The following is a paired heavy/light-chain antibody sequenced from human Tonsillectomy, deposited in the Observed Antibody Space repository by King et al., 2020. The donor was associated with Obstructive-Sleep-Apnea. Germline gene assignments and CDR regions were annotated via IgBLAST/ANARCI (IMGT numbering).Heavy chain of an antibody. V-gene: IGHV3-30*04. CDR3: ARSQDVGSSWYYFDH. CDR2: ISYDGSDQ. CDR1: GFTFRSYA. D-gene: IGHD6-13*01. J-gene: IGHJ4*02. Sequence: QVQLVESGGGVVQPGRSLRLSCAVSGFTFRSYAIHWVRQAPGKGLEWVAVISYDGSDQYYPDSVKGRLTISRDNSKNTLYLQMNSLRVEDTAVYYCARSQDVGSSWYYFDHWGQGTLVTVSS.
Light chain of an antibody. J-gene: IGLJ3*02. V-gene: IGLV2-23*02. CDR2: EVS. CDR1: SSDVGSYNL. Sequence: QSALTQPASVSGSPGQSITISCTGTSSDVGSYNLVSWYQQHPGNAPKLMIYEVSKRPPGVSNRFSGSKSANTASLTISGLQAEDEADYYCCSCAYSTWVFGGGTKLTVL. CDR3: CSCAYSTWV.